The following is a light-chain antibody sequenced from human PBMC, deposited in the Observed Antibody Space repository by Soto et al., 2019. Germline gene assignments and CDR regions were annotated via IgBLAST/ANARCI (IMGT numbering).Light chain of an antibody. J-gene: IGLJ1*01. Sequence: QSVVTQPRSASGTPGQRVAISCSGSSSNIGSNTVTWYQQLPGTAPKLLIYSTSQRSSGVPGRFSGSKSGASASLSISGLQSEDEADYYCAAWDDRLDVYVFGTGTKATLL. V-gene: IGLV1-44*01. CDR2: STS. CDR3: AAWDDRLDVYV. CDR1: SSNIGSNT.